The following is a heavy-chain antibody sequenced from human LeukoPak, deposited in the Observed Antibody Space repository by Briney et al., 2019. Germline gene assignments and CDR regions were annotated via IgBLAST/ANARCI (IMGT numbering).Heavy chain of an antibody. CDR3: TRGHWGLQS. J-gene: IGHJ5*02. D-gene: IGHD7-27*01. CDR2: IHHSGNS. Sequence: TSETLSLTCTVSGASVTDYYWSWIRQSPGKGLEWISYIHHSGNSDYNPSLRSRVTTSLDTSKNQFSLNLISVTAADTTVYYCTRGHWGLQSWSQGTLVTVSS. V-gene: IGHV4-59*02. CDR1: GASVTDYY.